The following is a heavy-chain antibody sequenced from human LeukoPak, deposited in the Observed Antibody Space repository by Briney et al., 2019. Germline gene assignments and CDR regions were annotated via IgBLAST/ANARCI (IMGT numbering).Heavy chain of an antibody. D-gene: IGHD6-13*01. J-gene: IGHJ4*02. CDR3: AREAPGGYFDY. CDR1: GYTFTSYY. CDR2: INLSGGNT. V-gene: IGHV1-46*01. Sequence: ASVKVSFKASGYTFTSYYMHWVRQAPGQGLEWMGIINLSGGNTNYAQKFQGRVTMTRDTSTSTVYMELSSLRSEDTAMYYCAREAPGGYFDYWGQGTLVTVSS.